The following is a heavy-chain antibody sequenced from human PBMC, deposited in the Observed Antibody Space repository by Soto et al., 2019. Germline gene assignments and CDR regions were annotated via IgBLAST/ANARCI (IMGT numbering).Heavy chain of an antibody. Sequence: PGESLKISCKGSGYSFTTYWIGWVRQMPGKGLEWMGILYPGDSDTKYSPSFQGQVTISADKSISSAYLQWSSLKASDTAMYYCARQHNYGSFDYWGQGTLVTVSS. CDR3: ARQHNYGSFDY. D-gene: IGHD3-10*01. CDR2: LYPGDSDT. V-gene: IGHV5-51*01. J-gene: IGHJ4*02. CDR1: GYSFTTYW.